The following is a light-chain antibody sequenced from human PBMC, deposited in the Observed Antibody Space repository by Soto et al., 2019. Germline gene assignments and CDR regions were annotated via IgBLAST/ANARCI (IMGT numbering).Light chain of an antibody. CDR3: QQLSSYPLT. J-gene: IGKJ2*01. CDR1: QGISSY. V-gene: IGKV1-9*01. Sequence: DIQLTQSPSLLSASVGDRVTITCRASQGISSYLAWYQQEPGKAPKLLIYDAYSLQTGVPSRFSGRSSGTEFTLTISSLQPEDFATYYCQQLSSYPLTFGQGTKLEIK. CDR2: DAY.